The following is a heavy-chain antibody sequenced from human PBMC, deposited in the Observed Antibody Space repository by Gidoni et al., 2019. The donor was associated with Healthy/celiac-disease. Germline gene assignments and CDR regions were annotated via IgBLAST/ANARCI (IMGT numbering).Heavy chain of an antibody. CDR1: GFTFSRYS. CDR3: ATSSNIVVVPADVDY. D-gene: IGHD2-2*01. J-gene: IGHJ4*02. V-gene: IGHV3-21*01. Sequence: EVQLVESGGGLVKPGGSLRLSCAASGFTFSRYSMNWVRQAPGKGLEWVSSISSSSSYIYYADSVKGRFTISRDNAKNSLYLQMNSLRAEDTAVYYCATSSNIVVVPADVDYWGQGTLVTVSS. CDR2: ISSSSSYI.